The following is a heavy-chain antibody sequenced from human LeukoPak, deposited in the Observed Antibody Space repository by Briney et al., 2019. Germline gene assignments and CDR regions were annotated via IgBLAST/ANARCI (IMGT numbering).Heavy chain of an antibody. CDR1: GFTFSSYT. V-gene: IGHV4-59*01. D-gene: IGHD4-23*01. CDR3: ASQSYGGNQFDY. CDR2: IYYSGST. J-gene: IGHJ4*02. Sequence: PGGSLRLSCAASGFTFSSYTMSWVRQAPGKGLEWIGYIYYSGSTSYNPSLMSRVTISVDTSNNQFSLKLSSVTAADTAVYYCASQSYGGNQFDYWGQGTLVTVSS.